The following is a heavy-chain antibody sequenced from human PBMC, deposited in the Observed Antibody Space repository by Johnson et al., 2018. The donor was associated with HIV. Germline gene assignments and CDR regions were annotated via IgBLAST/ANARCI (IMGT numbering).Heavy chain of an antibody. V-gene: IGHV3-30*02. CDR3: AKESGYCSSSSCYGDAFDI. Sequence: QVQLVESGGGVVQPGGSLRLSCAASRFTFSTYGMHWVRQAPGKGLEWVAFIRYDGSNKYYADSVKGRFTISRDNSKNTLYLQMNSLRAEDTAVYYCAKESGYCSSSSCYGDAFDIWGQGTMVTVSS. CDR2: IRYDGSNK. D-gene: IGHD2-2*01. CDR1: RFTFSTYG. J-gene: IGHJ3*02.